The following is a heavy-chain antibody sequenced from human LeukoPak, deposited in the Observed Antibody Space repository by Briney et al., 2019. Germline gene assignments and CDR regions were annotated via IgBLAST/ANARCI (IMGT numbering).Heavy chain of an antibody. V-gene: IGHV1-2*02. CDR1: GYIFTGYY. CDR2: INPNSGGT. Sequence: GASVKVSCKASGYIFTGYYMHWVRQAPGQGLEWMGWINPNSGGTNYAQKFQGRVTMARDTSISTAYMELSRLRSDDTAVYYCAREGDTAMVTGYGYWGQGTLVTASS. D-gene: IGHD5-18*01. CDR3: AREGDTAMVTGYGY. J-gene: IGHJ4*02.